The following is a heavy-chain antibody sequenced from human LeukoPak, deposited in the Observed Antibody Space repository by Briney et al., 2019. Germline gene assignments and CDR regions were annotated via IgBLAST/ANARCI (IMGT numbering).Heavy chain of an antibody. CDR3: TRSLSIVVVPAATDC. CDR1: GFTFSSYG. V-gene: IGHV3-30*02. Sequence: PGGSLRLSCAASGFTFSSYGMHWVRQAPGKGLEWVAFIRYDGSNKYYADSVKGRFTISRDNSKNTLYLQMNSLRAEDTAVYYCTRSLSIVVVPAATDCWGQGTLVTVSS. CDR2: IRYDGSNK. D-gene: IGHD2-2*01. J-gene: IGHJ4*02.